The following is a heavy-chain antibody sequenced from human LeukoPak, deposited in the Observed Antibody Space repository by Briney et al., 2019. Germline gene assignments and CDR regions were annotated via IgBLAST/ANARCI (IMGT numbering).Heavy chain of an antibody. J-gene: IGHJ4*02. Sequence: ASVKVSCKASGYTFTSYDINWVRQATGQGLEWMGWMNPNSGNTGYAQKFQGRVTMTRNTSISTAYMELSSLRSEDTAVYYCARDCSSTSCHRDYYFDYWGQGTLVTVSS. CDR2: MNPNSGNT. V-gene: IGHV1-8*01. CDR1: GYTFTSYD. CDR3: ARDCSSTSCHRDYYFDY. D-gene: IGHD2-2*01.